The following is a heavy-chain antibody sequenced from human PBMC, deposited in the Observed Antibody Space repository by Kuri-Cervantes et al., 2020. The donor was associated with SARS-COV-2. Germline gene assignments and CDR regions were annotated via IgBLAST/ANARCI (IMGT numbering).Heavy chain of an antibody. CDR3: ARIKATPPQYYDFWSGYYTNNWFDP. CDR1: GYTFTSYD. Sequence: ASVKVSCKASGYTFTSYDINWVRQATGQGLEWMGWMNPNSGNTGYAQKFQGRVTITRNTSISTAYMELSSLRSEDTAVYYCARIKATPPQYYDFWSGYYTNNWFDPWGQGTLVTVSS. V-gene: IGHV1-8*03. D-gene: IGHD3-3*01. CDR2: MNPNSGNT. J-gene: IGHJ5*02.